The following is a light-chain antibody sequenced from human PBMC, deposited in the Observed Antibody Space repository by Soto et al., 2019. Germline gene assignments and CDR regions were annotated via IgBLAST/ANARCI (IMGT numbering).Light chain of an antibody. CDR2: GAS. CDR3: RQYGSSPPIT. Sequence: EIVLTQSPGTLSLSPGERATLSCRASQSVTGSYLAWYQQKPGQAPRLLIYGASSRATGIPDRFSGSGSGTDFTLTISRLEPEDFAVYYCRQYGSSPPITFGQGTRLEIK. CDR1: QSVTGSY. J-gene: IGKJ5*01. V-gene: IGKV3-20*01.